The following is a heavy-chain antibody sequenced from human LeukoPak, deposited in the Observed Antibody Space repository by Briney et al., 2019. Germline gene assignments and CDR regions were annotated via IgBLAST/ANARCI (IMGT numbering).Heavy chain of an antibody. Sequence: SETLSLTCAVYGGSFSGYYWSWIRQPPGKGLEWIGEINHSGSTNYNPSLKSRVTISVDTSKNQFSLKLSSVTAADTAVYYCARGSGYCSSTSCHWRHPTYYYYGMDVWGQGTTVTVSS. CDR1: GGSFSGYY. D-gene: IGHD2-2*01. CDR2: INHSGST. J-gene: IGHJ6*02. CDR3: ARGSGYCSSTSCHWRHPTYYYYGMDV. V-gene: IGHV4-34*01.